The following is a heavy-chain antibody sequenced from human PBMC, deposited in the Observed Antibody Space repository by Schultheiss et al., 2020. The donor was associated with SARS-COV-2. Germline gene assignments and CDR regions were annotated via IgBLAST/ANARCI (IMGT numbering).Heavy chain of an antibody. J-gene: IGHJ6*02. V-gene: IGHV3-7*03. Sequence: GGSLRLSCAASGFTFSNYAMHWVRQGPGKGLVWVANIKQDESEKYYMDSVRGRFTISRDNAESSLYLQMNSLRAEDTAVYYCARDPGVYNWITGDFYHYAMDVWGQGTTVTVSS. D-gene: IGHD1-20*01. CDR2: IKQDESEK. CDR1: GFTFSNYA. CDR3: ARDPGVYNWITGDFYHYAMDV.